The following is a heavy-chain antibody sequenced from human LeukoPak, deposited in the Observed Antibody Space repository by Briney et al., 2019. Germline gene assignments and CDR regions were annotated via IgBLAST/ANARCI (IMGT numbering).Heavy chain of an antibody. Sequence: SETLSLTCTVSGGSISSYYWSWIRQPPGKGLEWIGYIYYSGSTYYNPSLKSRVTISVDTSKNQFSLKLSSVTAADTAVYYCARVPYSSSLYYFDYWGQGTLVTVSS. J-gene: IGHJ4*02. CDR2: IYYSGST. CDR1: GGSISSYY. V-gene: IGHV4-59*12. D-gene: IGHD6-13*01. CDR3: ARVPYSSSLYYFDY.